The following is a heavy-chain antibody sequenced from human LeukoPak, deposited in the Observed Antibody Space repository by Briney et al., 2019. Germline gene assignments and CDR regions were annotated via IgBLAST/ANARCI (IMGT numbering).Heavy chain of an antibody. CDR3: ARSSFGRPDV. J-gene: IGHJ6*02. D-gene: IGHD3-16*01. CDR1: GGSISSYF. V-gene: IGHV4-59*08. CDR2: IDYSGST. Sequence: SETLSLTCTVSGGSISSYFWSWIRQPPGKGLEWIGYIDYSGSTNYNPSLKSRVTISVDTSKNQFSLKLSSVTAADTAVYICARSSFGRPDVWGQGTTVTVSS.